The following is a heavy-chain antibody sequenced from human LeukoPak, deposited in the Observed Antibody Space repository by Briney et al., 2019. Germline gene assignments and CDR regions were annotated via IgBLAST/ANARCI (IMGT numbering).Heavy chain of an antibody. CDR3: AREVPENFNFDY. J-gene: IGHJ4*02. CDR2: IKPSGGST. V-gene: IGHV1-46*01. D-gene: IGHD2/OR15-2a*01. Sequence: ASVKVSCKASGYTFTSYYTHWVRQAPGQGLEWMGIIKPSGGSTVYAQKFQGRVTVTSDMSTSTVYVELSSLRSEDTAVYYCAREVPENFNFDYWGQGTLVTVSS. CDR1: GYTFTSYY.